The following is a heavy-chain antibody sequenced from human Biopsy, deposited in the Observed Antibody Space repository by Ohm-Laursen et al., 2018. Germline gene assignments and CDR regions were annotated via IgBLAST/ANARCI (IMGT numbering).Heavy chain of an antibody. CDR2: ISQSGST. J-gene: IGHJ6*02. D-gene: IGHD5-12*01. V-gene: IGHV4-34*01. Sequence: GTLSLTWAVNGESSSGYFWNWIRQPPGKGLEWIGEISQSGSTKYNPSLKRRATLSADSSNSQFSLRLTSVTAADTAIYYCARGSGYFKLDVWGQGTTVTVSS. CDR3: ARGSGYFKLDV. CDR1: GESSSGYF.